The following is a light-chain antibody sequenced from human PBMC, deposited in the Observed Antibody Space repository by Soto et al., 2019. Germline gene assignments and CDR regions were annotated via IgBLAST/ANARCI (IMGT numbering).Light chain of an antibody. J-gene: IGLJ2*01. V-gene: IGLV2-14*03. CDR2: DVN. CDR3: SSHSSSSTLVV. CDR1: SSDVGGYNY. Sequence: QSALSQPASMSGSPGQSITISCTGTSSDVGGYNYVSWYRQYPGKAPKLIIYDVNNRPSEVSNRFSGYKSGNTASLTISGLQAEYEADYYCSSHSSSSTLVVFGGGTKLTVL.